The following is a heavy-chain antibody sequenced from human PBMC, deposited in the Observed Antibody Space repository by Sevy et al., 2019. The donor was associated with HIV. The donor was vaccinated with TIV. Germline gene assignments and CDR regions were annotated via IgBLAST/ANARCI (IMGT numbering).Heavy chain of an antibody. CDR3: ARDLEFYDSGDYGPAFMPDF. V-gene: IGHV3-33*01. D-gene: IGHD4-17*01. CDR1: GFTFSSFG. Sequence: GGSLRLSFAASGFTFSSFGMLWVRQAPGKGLEWVAVIWFDGSNTYYADSVKGRFTISRDIAKNTLHLQMNSLRAEDTAVYYCARDLEFYDSGDYGPAFMPDFWGHGTLVTVSS. CDR2: IWFDGSNT. J-gene: IGHJ4*01.